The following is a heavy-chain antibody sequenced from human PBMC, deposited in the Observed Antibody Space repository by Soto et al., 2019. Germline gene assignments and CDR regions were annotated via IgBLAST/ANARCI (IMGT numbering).Heavy chain of an antibody. J-gene: IGHJ5*02. Sequence: EAQLVPSRAEVKKAGESLKISCRTSGYKFTSSWIAWVRQMPGKGLEWMGIIFPSDSDTRYSPSFQGQVTISADRSTSTVFLQWASLKASDTAVYFCARKDKSGYFNWFDPWGQGTLVTVSS. V-gene: IGHV5-51*01. CDR2: IFPSDSDT. CDR3: ARKDKSGYFNWFDP. CDR1: GYKFTSSW. D-gene: IGHD3-22*01.